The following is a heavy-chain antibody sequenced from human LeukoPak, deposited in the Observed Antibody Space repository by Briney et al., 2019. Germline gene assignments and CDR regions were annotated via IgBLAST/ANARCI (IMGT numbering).Heavy chain of an antibody. D-gene: IGHD2-2*02. V-gene: IGHV1-69*13. Sequence: SVKVSCKASGDTFTSYFMHWVRQAPGQGLEWMGGIIPIFGTANYAQKFQGRVTITADESTSTAYMELSSLRSEDTAVYYCARGGYCSSTSCYSEAWFDPWGQGTLVTVSS. CDR1: GDTFTSYF. CDR3: ARGGYCSSTSCYSEAWFDP. J-gene: IGHJ5*02. CDR2: IIPIFGTA.